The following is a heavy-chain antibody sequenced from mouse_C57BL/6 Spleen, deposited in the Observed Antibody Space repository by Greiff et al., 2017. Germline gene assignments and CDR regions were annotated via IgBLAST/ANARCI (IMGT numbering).Heavy chain of an antibody. V-gene: IGHV1-81*01. J-gene: IGHJ1*03. CDR2: IYPRSGNP. CDR3: EREDGEG. Sequence: VQLQQSGAELARPGASVKLSCKASGYTFTSYGISWVKQRTGQGLEWIGEIYPRSGNPYYNEKFKGKATLTAEKSSSTAYMELRRMKAEESAGEGGEREDGEGGGTGTKGNVSS. CDR1: GYTFTSYG.